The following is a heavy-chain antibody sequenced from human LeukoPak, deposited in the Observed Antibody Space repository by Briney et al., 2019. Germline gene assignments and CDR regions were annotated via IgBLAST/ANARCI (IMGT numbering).Heavy chain of an antibody. CDR3: TTGTDTYYYGSGSYSNFDY. D-gene: IGHD3-10*01. V-gene: IGHV3-15*01. CDR1: GFTFTNAW. CDR2: IKSKTDGGAT. J-gene: IGHJ4*02. Sequence: GGSLRLSCAASGFTFTNAWMSWVRQAPGKGLEWVGRIKSKTDGGATDYAAPVKGRFTISRDDSKNTLYLQMNSLKTEDTAVYYCTTGTDTYYYGSGSYSNFDYWGQGTLVTVSS.